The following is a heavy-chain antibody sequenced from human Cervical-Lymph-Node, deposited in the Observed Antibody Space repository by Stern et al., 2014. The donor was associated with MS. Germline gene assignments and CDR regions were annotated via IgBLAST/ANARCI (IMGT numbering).Heavy chain of an antibody. CDR2: VTGNGGST. Sequence: EVQLVESGGGLAQPGGSLRLSCTASGFTFSNYAMSWVRQAPGKGLEWVSAVTGNGGSTFYADSVKGRFAISRDNSKNTLYLQMDNLRAEDTAVYYCAKRDSSGWYYFDYWGRGTLVTVSS. V-gene: IGHV3-23*04. CDR1: GFTFSNYA. J-gene: IGHJ4*02. D-gene: IGHD6-19*01. CDR3: AKRDSSGWYYFDY.